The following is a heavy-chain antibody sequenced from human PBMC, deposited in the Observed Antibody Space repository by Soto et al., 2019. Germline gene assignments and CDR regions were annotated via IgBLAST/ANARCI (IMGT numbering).Heavy chain of an antibody. Sequence: EVQLVESGGDLVQPGGSLRLSCAASGFTFKSHDVNWVRQAPGKGLEWVSYISSGGSTIYYADSVRGRFTISRDNAKNSLYLQMNSLIAEDTSVYYCARDPSSAYYSGGYYYDHGMDVWGQGTTVTVSS. V-gene: IGHV3-48*03. CDR1: GFTFKSHD. J-gene: IGHJ6*02. CDR2: ISSGGSTI. D-gene: IGHD3-22*01. CDR3: ARDPSSAYYSGGYYYDHGMDV.